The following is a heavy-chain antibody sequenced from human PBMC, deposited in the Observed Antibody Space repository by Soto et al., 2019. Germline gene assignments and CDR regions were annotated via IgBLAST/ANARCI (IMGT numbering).Heavy chain of an antibody. CDR3: ARQPTTVPAGDY. J-gene: IGHJ4*02. CDR1: GGSISSSSYY. D-gene: IGHD4-17*01. Sequence: SETLSLTCTVSGGSISSSSYYWGWIRQPPGKGLEWIGSIYYSGSTYYNPSLKSRVTISVDTSKNQFSLKLSSVTAADTAVYYCARQPTTVPAGDYWGQGTLVTVSS. V-gene: IGHV4-39*01. CDR2: IYYSGST.